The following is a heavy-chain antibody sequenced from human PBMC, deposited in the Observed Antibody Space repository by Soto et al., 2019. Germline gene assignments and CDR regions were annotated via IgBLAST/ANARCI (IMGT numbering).Heavy chain of an antibody. V-gene: IGHV1-18*01. J-gene: IGHJ4*02. D-gene: IGHD6-13*01. CDR2: ISAYNGNT. Sequence: QVQLVQSGAEVKKPGASVKVSCKASGYTFTSYGISWVRQAPGQGLEWMGWISAYNGNTNYAQKLQGRVTMTTDTSTSTAYRELRSLRSDATAVYYWARDRTARAAGTQGVYWGQGTLVTVSS. CDR3: ARDRTARAAGTQGVY. CDR1: GYTFTSYG.